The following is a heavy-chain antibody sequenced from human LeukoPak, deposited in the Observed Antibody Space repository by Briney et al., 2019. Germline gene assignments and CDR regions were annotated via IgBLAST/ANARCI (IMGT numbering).Heavy chain of an antibody. CDR3: ANSLSLYCSGGSCYSGTYYYGMDV. V-gene: IGHV3-30*02. CDR2: IRYDGSNK. J-gene: IGHJ6*02. CDR1: GFTFSSYG. Sequence: PGGSLRLSCAASGFTFSSYGMHWVRQAPGKGLEWVAFIRYDGSNKYYADSVKGRFTISRDNSKNTLYLQMNSLRAEDTAVYYCANSLSLYCSGGSCYSGTYYYGMDVWGQGTTVTVSS. D-gene: IGHD2-15*01.